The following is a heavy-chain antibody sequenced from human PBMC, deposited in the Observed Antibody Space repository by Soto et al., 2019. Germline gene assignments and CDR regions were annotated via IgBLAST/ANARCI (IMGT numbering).Heavy chain of an antibody. D-gene: IGHD5-18*01. J-gene: IGHJ4*02. CDR2: INSGGST. V-gene: IGHV3-53*02. Sequence: EVQLVETGGGLIQPGGSLRLSCAASGFTVSSNYMSWDRQAPGKGLEWVSVINSGGSTYYADSVKSRFTISRDNSKNTLYLQLNSLRAEDTAVYYCARMGEDSYGYAGLIDYWGQGTLVTVSS. CDR1: GFTVSSNY. CDR3: ARMGEDSYGYAGLIDY.